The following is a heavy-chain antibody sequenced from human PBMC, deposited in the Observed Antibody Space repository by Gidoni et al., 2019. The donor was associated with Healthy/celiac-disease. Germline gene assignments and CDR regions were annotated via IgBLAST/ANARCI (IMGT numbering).Heavy chain of an antibody. Sequence: EVQLVESGGGLVQPGRSLRLSCAASGFTFDDYAMHWVRQAPGKGLEWVSGISWNSGSIGYADSVKGRFTISRDNAKNSLYLQMNSLRAEDTALYYCAKDRLVVPAAIYDYWGQGTLVTVSS. J-gene: IGHJ4*02. CDR2: ISWNSGSI. V-gene: IGHV3-9*01. D-gene: IGHD2-2*02. CDR3: AKDRLVVPAAIYDY. CDR1: GFTFDDYA.